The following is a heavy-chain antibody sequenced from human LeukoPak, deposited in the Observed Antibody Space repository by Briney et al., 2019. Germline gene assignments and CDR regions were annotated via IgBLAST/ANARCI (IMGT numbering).Heavy chain of an antibody. V-gene: IGHV1-69*04. Sequence: SVKVSCKASGGTFSSYAISWVRQAPGQGLEWMGRIIPILGIANYAQKFQGRVTITADKSTSTAYMELSSLRSEDTAVYYCARDLKVATTVNFDYWGQGTLVTVSS. CDR1: GGTFSSYA. J-gene: IGHJ4*02. CDR3: ARDLKVATTVNFDY. D-gene: IGHD5-12*01. CDR2: IIPILGIA.